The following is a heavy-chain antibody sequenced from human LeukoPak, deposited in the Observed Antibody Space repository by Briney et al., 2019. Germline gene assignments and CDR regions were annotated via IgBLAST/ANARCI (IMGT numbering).Heavy chain of an antibody. CDR2: ISYDGSNK. V-gene: IGHV3-30-3*01. CDR3: AREGVLLWFGELDY. CDR1: GFTFSSYA. J-gene: IGHJ4*02. Sequence: GGSLRLSCAASGFTFSSYAMHWVRQAPGKGLEWVAVISYDGSNKYYADSVKGRFTISRDNFKNTLYLQMNSLRAEDTAVYYCAREGVLLWFGELDYWGQGTLVTVSS. D-gene: IGHD3-10*01.